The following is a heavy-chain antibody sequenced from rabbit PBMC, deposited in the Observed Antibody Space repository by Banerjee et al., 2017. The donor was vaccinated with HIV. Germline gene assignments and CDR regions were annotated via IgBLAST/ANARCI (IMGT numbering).Heavy chain of an antibody. CDR3: ARDSPPTIGFSFNL. J-gene: IGHJ4*01. CDR2: IHSVSGST. D-gene: IGHD7-1*01. CDR1: EFFFSFSNW. Sequence: QEQLEESGGDLVKPEGSLTLTCTASEFFFSFSNWICWVRQAPGKGLEWIACIHSVSGSTYYASWAKGRFTISKTSSPTVTLQMTSLTAADTATYFCARDSPPTIGFSFNLWGPGTLVTVS. V-gene: IGHV1S45*01.